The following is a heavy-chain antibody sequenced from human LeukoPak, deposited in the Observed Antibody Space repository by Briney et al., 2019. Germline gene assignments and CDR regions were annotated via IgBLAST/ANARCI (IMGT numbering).Heavy chain of an antibody. J-gene: IGHJ4*02. CDR1: GYTFTGYY. D-gene: IGHD6-13*01. CDR2: INPSGGST. V-gene: IGHV1-46*01. CDR3: ARVSFSAAGRGVFDY. Sequence: ASVKVSCKASGYTFTGYYMHWVRQAPGQGLEWMGIINPSGGSTSYAQKFQGRVTMTRDTSTSTVYMELSSLRSEDTAVYYCARVSFSAAGRGVFDYWGQGTLVTVSS.